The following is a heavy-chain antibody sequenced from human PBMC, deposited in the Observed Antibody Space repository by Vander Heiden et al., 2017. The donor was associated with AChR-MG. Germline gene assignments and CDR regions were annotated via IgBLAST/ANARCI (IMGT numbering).Heavy chain of an antibody. Sequence: EVQLVESGGGLVKPGGSLRLSCAASGFTFSNAGMSWVRQAPGKGLEWVGHIKSKTDGGTTDYAAPVKGRFTISRDDSKNTLYLQMNSLKTEDTAVYYCTTPYLIGRTTWDYWGQGTLVTVSS. J-gene: IGHJ4*02. V-gene: IGHV3-15*01. CDR2: IKSKTDGGTT. D-gene: IGHD1-20*01. CDR1: GFTFSNAG. CDR3: TTPYLIGRTTWDY.